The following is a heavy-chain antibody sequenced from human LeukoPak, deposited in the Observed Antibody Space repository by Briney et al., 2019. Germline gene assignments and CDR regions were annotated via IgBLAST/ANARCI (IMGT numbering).Heavy chain of an antibody. J-gene: IGHJ3*02. Sequence: SETLSLTCTVSGGSISGYYWSWVRQPPGKGLEWIGYIYYSGSTSYNPSLKSRVTISVDTSKNQFSLKLSSVTAADTAVYYCAREAARWEPSFSVFDIWGQGKMDTV. V-gene: IGHV4-59*01. CDR2: IYYSGST. CDR3: AREAARWEPSFSVFDI. CDR1: GGSISGYY. D-gene: IGHD1-26*01.